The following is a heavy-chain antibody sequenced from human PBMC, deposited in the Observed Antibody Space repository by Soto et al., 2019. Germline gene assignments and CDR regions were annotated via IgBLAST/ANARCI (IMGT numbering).Heavy chain of an antibody. V-gene: IGHV1-8*01. CDR2: MNPNSGNT. Sequence: ASVKVSCKASGYTFTSYDINWVRQATGQGLEWMGWMNPNSGNTGYAQKFQGRVTMTRNTSISTAYMELSSLRSEDTAVYYCARMTGLYYYYYYMHVWGKATTVTSP. J-gene: IGHJ6*03. CDR1: GYTFTSYD. D-gene: IGHD3-9*01. CDR3: ARMTGLYYYYYYMHV.